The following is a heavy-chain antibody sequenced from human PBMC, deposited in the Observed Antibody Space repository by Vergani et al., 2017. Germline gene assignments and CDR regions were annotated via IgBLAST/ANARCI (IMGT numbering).Heavy chain of an antibody. CDR2: IYHSGST. V-gene: IGHV4-4*02. Sequence: QVQLQESGPGLVKPSGTLSLTCAVSGGSISSSNWWSWVRQPPGKGLEWIGEIYHSGSTNYNPSLKSRVTISVDKSKNQFSLKLSSVTAADPAVYYCARVEDPQYYDFWSGYYGVQGRNWFDPWGQGTLVTVSS. D-gene: IGHD3-3*01. CDR1: GGSISSSNW. J-gene: IGHJ5*02. CDR3: ARVEDPQYYDFWSGYYGVQGRNWFDP.